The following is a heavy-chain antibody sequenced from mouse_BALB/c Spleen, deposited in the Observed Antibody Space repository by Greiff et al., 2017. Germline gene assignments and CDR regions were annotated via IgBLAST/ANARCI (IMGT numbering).Heavy chain of an antibody. Sequence: QVTLKESGAELVRPGSSVKISCKASGYAFSSYWMNWVKQRPGQGLEWIGQIYPGDGDTNYNGKFKGKATLTADKSSSTAYMQLSSLTSEDSAVYFCARTYYGSYGRAMDYWGQGTSVTVSS. D-gene: IGHD1-1*01. CDR3: ARTYYGSYGRAMDY. CDR2: IYPGDGDT. V-gene: IGHV1-80*01. CDR1: GYAFSSYW. J-gene: IGHJ4*01.